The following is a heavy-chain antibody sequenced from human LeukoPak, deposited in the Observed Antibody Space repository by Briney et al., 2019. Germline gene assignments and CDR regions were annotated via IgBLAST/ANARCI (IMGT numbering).Heavy chain of an antibody. V-gene: IGHV1-69*01. J-gene: IGHJ3*02. CDR1: GGTFSSYA. CDR2: IIPIFGTA. Sequence: SVKVSCKASGGTFSSYAISWVRQAPGQGLEWMGGIIPIFGTANYAQKFQGRVTITADESTSTAYMELSSLRSGDTAVYYCARGRSSVDDAFDIWGQGTMVTVSS. CDR3: ARGRSSVDDAFDI. D-gene: IGHD3-10*01.